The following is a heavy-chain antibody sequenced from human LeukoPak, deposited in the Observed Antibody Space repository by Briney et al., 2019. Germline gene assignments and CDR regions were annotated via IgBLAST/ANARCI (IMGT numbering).Heavy chain of an antibody. Sequence: SVKVSCKASGGTFSSYAISWVRQAPGQGLEWMGGIIPIFGTANYAQKFQGRVTMTADESTSTAYMELSSLRSEDTAVYYCASNDYVWGSYLYFDIWGQGTMVTVSS. D-gene: IGHD3-16*02. CDR3: ASNDYVWGSYLYFDI. CDR2: IIPIFGTA. V-gene: IGHV1-69*13. CDR1: GGTFSSYA. J-gene: IGHJ3*02.